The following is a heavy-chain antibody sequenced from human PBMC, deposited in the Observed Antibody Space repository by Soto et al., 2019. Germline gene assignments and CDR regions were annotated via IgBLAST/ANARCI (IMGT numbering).Heavy chain of an antibody. CDR3: AKEYSDFFTAFYGPLNIYYYYSGMDV. CDR2: ITGSGGST. V-gene: IGHV3-23*01. CDR1: GFTFSSYA. J-gene: IGHJ6*02. Sequence: PGGSLRLSCAASGFTFSSYAMSWVRQAPGKGPEWVSSITGSGGSTYNADSVKGRFTISRDNSENTLYLQMNSLRAEDTAVYYCAKEYSDFFTAFYGPLNIYYYYSGMDVWGQGTTVTVSS. D-gene: IGHD3-9*01.